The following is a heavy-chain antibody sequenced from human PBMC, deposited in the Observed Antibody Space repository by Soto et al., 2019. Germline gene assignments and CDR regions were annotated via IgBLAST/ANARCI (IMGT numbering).Heavy chain of an antibody. CDR2: IDHDGPT. V-gene: IGHV3-74*01. CDR3: VRDKHGDY. J-gene: IGHJ4*02. Sequence: EVQLVESGGGLVQPGGSLRLSCAGSGFTFSNYWMHWVRQAPGKGLEWVSRIDHDGPTDYADSVRGPFTISRDNAQNTLYLPMNRLKPEGTAVYYWVRDKHGDYWGQGTLVTVSS. CDR1: GFTFSNYW.